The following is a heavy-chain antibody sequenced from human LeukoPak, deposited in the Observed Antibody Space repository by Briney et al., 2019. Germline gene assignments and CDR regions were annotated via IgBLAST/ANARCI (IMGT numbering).Heavy chain of an antibody. CDR2: INSDGSST. CDR3: ARVDTAMDRPFDY. CDR1: GFTFSSYE. D-gene: IGHD5-18*01. J-gene: IGHJ4*02. V-gene: IGHV3-74*01. Sequence: GGSLRLSCVASGFTFSSYEMNWVRQAPGKGLVWVSRINSDGSSTSYADSVKGRFTISRDNAKNTLYLQMNSLRAEDTAVYYCARVDTAMDRPFDYWGQGTLVTVSS.